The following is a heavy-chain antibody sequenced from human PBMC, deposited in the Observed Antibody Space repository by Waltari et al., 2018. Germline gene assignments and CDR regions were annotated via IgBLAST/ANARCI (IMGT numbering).Heavy chain of an antibody. D-gene: IGHD3-16*01. V-gene: IGHV3-33*01. J-gene: IGHJ4*02. CDR2: IWYDGRNK. CDR1: GFTFSSYG. Sequence: QVQLVESGGGVVQPGRSLRLSCAASGFTFSSYGMHWVRQAPGKGLEWGAVIWYDGRNKYYADSVKGRFTISRDNSKNTLYLQMNSLRAEDTAVYYCARDGFSGLLMYWGQGTLVTVSS. CDR3: ARDGFSGLLMY.